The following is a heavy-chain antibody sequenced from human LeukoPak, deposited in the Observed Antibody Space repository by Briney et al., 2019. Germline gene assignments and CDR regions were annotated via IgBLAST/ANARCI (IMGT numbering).Heavy chain of an antibody. Sequence: SGPTLVXPTQTLTLTCTFSGFSVPTGGRGVSWIRQPPGKALEWLPRIDWDDDKYYSRTQKTRLTISKDTSKNQVVLTMTNMDPVDTATYYCVRLPCRHGYNPVWGQGTLVTVSS. D-gene: IGHD5-24*01. CDR3: VRLPCRHGYNPV. J-gene: IGHJ4*02. V-gene: IGHV2-70*11. CDR1: GFSVPTGGRG. CDR2: IDWDDDK.